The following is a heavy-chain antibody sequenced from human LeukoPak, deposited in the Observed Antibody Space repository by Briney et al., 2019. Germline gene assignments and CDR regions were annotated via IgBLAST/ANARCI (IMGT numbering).Heavy chain of an antibody. CDR3: AKAGSIRFDY. CDR2: IKSKTDGGTT. Sequence: PGGSLRLSCAASGFTFSDAWMTWVRLAPGKGLEWVGRIKSKTDGGTTDYAAPVKGRFTISRDDSKNTMYLQMNSLRAEDTAVYYCAKAGSIRFDYGGQGTLVTVSS. V-gene: IGHV3-15*01. CDR1: GFTFSDAW. J-gene: IGHJ4*02. D-gene: IGHD1-26*01.